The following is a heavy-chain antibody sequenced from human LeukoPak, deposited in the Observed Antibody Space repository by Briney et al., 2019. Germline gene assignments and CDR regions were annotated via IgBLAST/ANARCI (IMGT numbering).Heavy chain of an antibody. V-gene: IGHV1-8*02. Sequence: ASVKVSCKASGYTFTGYYMHWVRQAPGQGLEWMGWMNPNSGNTAYAQKFQGRVTMTRNTSISTAYMELSSLRSDDTAVYYCARGGGSTWTQRGYFHPWGQGTLVTVSS. CDR3: ARGGGSTWTQRGYFHP. CDR2: MNPNSGNT. CDR1: GYTFTGYY. J-gene: IGHJ1*01. D-gene: IGHD6-13*01.